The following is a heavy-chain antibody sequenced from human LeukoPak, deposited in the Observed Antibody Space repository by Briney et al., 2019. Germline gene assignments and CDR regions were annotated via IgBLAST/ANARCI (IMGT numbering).Heavy chain of an antibody. J-gene: IGHJ4*02. V-gene: IGHV3-48*04. CDR3: ARDRGVDY. Sequence: GGSLRLSCAASGFTFNSFGMSWVRQAPGKGLEWLSYISSSSSTIYYADSVRGRFTISRDNAKNSLYLQMNSLRAEDTAVYYCARDRGVDYWGQGTLVTVSS. CDR1: GFTFNSFG. CDR2: ISSSSSTI.